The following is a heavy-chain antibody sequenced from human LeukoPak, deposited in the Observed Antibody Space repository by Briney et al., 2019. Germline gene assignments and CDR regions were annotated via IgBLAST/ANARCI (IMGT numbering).Heavy chain of an antibody. V-gene: IGHV4-59*08. D-gene: IGHD6-25*01. CDR3: AGSRGLAGAATVIDY. Sequence: PSETLSLTCTASGGPISNYYWTWIRQSPGQGLEWIGYVYNSGITDYNPSLKSRLTISLDTSQNQFSLRLSSMTAADTAVYYCAGSRGLAGAATVIDYWGQGTRVIVSS. CDR1: GGPISNYY. CDR2: VYNSGIT. J-gene: IGHJ4*02.